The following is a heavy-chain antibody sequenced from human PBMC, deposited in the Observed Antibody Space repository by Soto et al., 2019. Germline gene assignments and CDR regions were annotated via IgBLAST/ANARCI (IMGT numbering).Heavy chain of an antibody. CDR1: GYTFTSYA. CDR3: ARERLWFGEGYFDY. J-gene: IGHJ4*02. V-gene: IGHV1-3*01. D-gene: IGHD3-10*01. Sequence: QVQLVQSGAEVKKPGASVKVSCKASGYTFTSYAMHWVRQAPGQRLEWMGWINAGNGNTKYSQKFQGRVTITRDTSARTAYMELSSMRSEATAVYYCARERLWFGEGYFDYWGQGPLVTVSS. CDR2: INAGNGNT.